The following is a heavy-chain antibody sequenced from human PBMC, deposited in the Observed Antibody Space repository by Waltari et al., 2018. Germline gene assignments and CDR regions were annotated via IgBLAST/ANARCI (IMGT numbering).Heavy chain of an antibody. Sequence: EVQLVESGGGLVQPGGSLKLSCAASGFTFSGSAMHWVRQASGKGLEWVGRIRSKANSYATAYAASVKGRFTISRDDSKNTAYLQMNSLKTEDMAVYYCTRRGGTDYPRGMDVWGQGTTVTVSS. V-gene: IGHV3-73*02. J-gene: IGHJ6*02. CDR1: GFTFSGSA. CDR3: TRRGGTDYPRGMDV. CDR2: IRSKANSYAT. D-gene: IGHD3-16*01.